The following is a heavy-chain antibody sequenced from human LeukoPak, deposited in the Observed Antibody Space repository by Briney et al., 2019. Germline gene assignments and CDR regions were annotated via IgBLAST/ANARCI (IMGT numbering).Heavy chain of an antibody. D-gene: IGHD6-19*01. Sequence: GGSLRLSCAASGFTLSSYSMNWVRQAPGKGLEWIAYISSSSDIKYEADSVKGRFTVSRDNAKNLLLLQMNSLRAEDTAVYYCAKDKASSGWYYFDYWGHGARVTVSS. CDR1: GFTLSSYS. V-gene: IGHV3-48*01. CDR2: ISSSSDIK. J-gene: IGHJ4*01. CDR3: AKDKASSGWYYFDY.